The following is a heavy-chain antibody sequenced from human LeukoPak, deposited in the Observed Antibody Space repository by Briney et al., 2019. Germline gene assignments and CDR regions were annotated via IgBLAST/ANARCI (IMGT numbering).Heavy chain of an antibody. Sequence: HPGGSLRLSCAASGFTFSTYAMSWVRQAPGKGLEWVAVIWYDGSNKYYADSVKGRFTISRDNSKNTLYLQMNSLRAEDTAVYYCARDHDYSNYYFDYWGQGTLVTVSS. V-gene: IGHV3-33*08. CDR1: GFTFSTYA. CDR3: ARDHDYSNYYFDY. J-gene: IGHJ4*02. D-gene: IGHD4-11*01. CDR2: IWYDGSNK.